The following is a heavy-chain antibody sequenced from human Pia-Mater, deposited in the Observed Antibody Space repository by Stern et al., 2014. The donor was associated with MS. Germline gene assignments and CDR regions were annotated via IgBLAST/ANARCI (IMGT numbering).Heavy chain of an antibody. CDR3: ARGPLSYGYRWFDP. D-gene: IGHD5-18*01. CDR1: GGSISSGGYY. CDR2: IYYSGST. J-gene: IGHJ5*02. Sequence: VQLLQSGPGLVKPSQTLSLTCTVSGGSISSGGYYWSWIRQHPGKGLEXVGYIYYSGSTYYNPSLKSRVTISVDTSKNQFSLKLSSVTAADTAVYYCARGPLSYGYRWFDPWGQGTLVTVSS. V-gene: IGHV4-31*03.